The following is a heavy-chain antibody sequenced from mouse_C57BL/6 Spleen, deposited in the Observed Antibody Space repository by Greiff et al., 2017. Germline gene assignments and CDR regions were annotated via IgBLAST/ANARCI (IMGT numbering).Heavy chain of an antibody. V-gene: IGHV3-6*01. Sequence: EVKLMESGPGLVKPSQSLSLTCSVTGYSITSGYYWNWIRQFPGNKLEWMGYISYDGSNNYNPSLKNRISITRDTSKNQFFLKLNSVTTEDTATYYCASLIYYGHWYFNVWGTGTTVTVSS. CDR3: ASLIYYGHWYFNV. J-gene: IGHJ1*03. CDR2: ISYDGSN. CDR1: GYSITSGYY. D-gene: IGHD2-1*01.